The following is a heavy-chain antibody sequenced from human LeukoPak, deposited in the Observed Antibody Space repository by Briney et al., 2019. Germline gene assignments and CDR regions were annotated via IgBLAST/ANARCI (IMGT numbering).Heavy chain of an antibody. Sequence: SETLSLTCSVSGGSISSGGYYWSWIRQHPGKGLEWIGYIYYSGSTYYNPSLKSRVTISVDTSKNQFSLKLSSVTAADTAVYYCARDPGDCSGGSRYSGAFDIWSQGTMVTVSS. CDR3: ARDPGDCSGGSRYSGAFDI. CDR2: IYYSGST. D-gene: IGHD2-15*01. J-gene: IGHJ3*02. V-gene: IGHV4-31*03. CDR1: GGSISSGGYY.